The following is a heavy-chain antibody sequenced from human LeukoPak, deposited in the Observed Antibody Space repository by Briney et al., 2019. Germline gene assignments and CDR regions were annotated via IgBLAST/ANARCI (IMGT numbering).Heavy chain of an antibody. CDR3: ARIAAPGLA. J-gene: IGHJ5*02. D-gene: IGHD6-25*01. V-gene: IGHV4-39*01. CDR1: GASIDRSTYY. Sequence: PSETLSLTCSVSGASIDRSTYYWGWIRQPPGKGLEWIGSVYYSGSTCYNSALKSRVSISVDTSRSQFSLMLYSVTAADTSVYFCARIAAPGLAWGQGTLVTVSS. CDR2: VYYSGST.